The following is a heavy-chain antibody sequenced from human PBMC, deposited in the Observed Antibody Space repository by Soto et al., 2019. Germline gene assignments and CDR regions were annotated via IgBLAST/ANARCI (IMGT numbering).Heavy chain of an antibody. D-gene: IGHD5-12*01. CDR1: GFTFSSYS. Sequence: GGSLRLSCAASGFTFSSYSMNWVRQAPGKGLEWVSYISSSSSTIYYADSVKGRFTISRDNVKNSLYLQMNSLRDEDTAVYYCARDVYSGYDDAFDIWGQGTMVTVSS. CDR3: ARDVYSGYDDAFDI. V-gene: IGHV3-48*02. CDR2: ISSSSSTI. J-gene: IGHJ3*02.